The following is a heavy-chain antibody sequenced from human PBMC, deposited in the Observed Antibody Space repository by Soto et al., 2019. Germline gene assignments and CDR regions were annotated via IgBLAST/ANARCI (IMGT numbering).Heavy chain of an antibody. D-gene: IGHD6-6*01. Sequence: PSETLSLPCSVSGFSINNSSYYWGWIRQAPGQGLEWIGAVNSRGLTFYRTSLRNRVTMSVDTSKNEVSLKLSAVTAADTSVFYCAGHLIMTPLEARPWKFDYWGQGIPVTVSS. J-gene: IGHJ4*02. CDR3: AGHLIMTPLEARPWKFDY. CDR1: GFSINNSSYY. CDR2: VNSRGLT. V-gene: IGHV4-39*01.